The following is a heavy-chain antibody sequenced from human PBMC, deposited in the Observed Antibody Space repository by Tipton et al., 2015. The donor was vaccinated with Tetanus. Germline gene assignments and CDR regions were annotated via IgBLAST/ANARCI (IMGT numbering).Heavy chain of an antibody. V-gene: IGHV3-48*03. J-gene: IGHJ4*02. Sequence: CAASGFTFSSYEMNWVRQAPGKGLEWVSYISSSGSTIYYADSAKGRFTISRDNAKNSLYLQMNSLRAEDAAVYYCARDSPGETFDYWGQGTLVTVSS. D-gene: IGHD7-27*01. CDR3: ARDSPGETFDY. CDR2: ISSSGSTI. CDR1: GFTFSSYE.